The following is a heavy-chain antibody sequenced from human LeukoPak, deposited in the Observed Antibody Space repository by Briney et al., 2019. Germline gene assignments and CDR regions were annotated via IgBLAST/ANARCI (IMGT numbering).Heavy chain of an antibody. J-gene: IGHJ4*02. D-gene: IGHD2-2*01. CDR3: ARTEQYCSSTSCPIDY. V-gene: IGHV4-34*01. CDR2: INHSGST. CDR1: GGSFSGYY. Sequence: SETLSLTCAVYGGSFSGYYWSWIRQPPGKGLEWIGEINHSGSTNYNPSLESRVTISLDTSKNQLPLKLSSVTAADTAVYYCARTEQYCSSTSCPIDYWGQGTLVTVSS.